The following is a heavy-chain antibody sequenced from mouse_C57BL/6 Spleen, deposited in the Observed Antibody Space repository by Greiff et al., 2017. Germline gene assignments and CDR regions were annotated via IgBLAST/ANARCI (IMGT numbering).Heavy chain of an antibody. D-gene: IGHD1-1*01. Sequence: DVKLVESGGGLVKPGGSLKLSCAASGFTFSSYAMSWVRQTPEERLEWVATIRDGGSYTYYPDNVKGRFTLSRDNAKNNLYLQMSHLKSEDTATYYGARDRYYYSSSLLDAMDYWGQGTSVTVSS. J-gene: IGHJ4*01. CDR3: ARDRYYYSSSLLDAMDY. CDR1: GFTFSSYA. V-gene: IGHV5-4*01. CDR2: IRDGGSYT.